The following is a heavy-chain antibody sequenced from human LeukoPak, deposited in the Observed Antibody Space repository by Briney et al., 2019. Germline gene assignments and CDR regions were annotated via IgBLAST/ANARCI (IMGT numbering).Heavy chain of an antibody. D-gene: IGHD3-16*01. CDR3: QGSLGY. J-gene: IGHJ4*02. CDR2: ISYDGSNK. Sequence: GRSLRLSCAASGFTFSSYGMHWVRQAPGKGLEWVAVISYDGSNKYYADSVKGRFTISRDNSKNTLYLQMNSLRAEDTAVYYCQGSLGYWGQGTLVTASS. CDR1: GFTFSSYG. V-gene: IGHV3-30*03.